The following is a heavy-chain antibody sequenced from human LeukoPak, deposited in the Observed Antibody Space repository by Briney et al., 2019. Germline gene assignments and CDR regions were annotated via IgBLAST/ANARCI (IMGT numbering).Heavy chain of an antibody. CDR3: ARGSSAGASLRHDY. J-gene: IGHJ4*02. D-gene: IGHD1-26*01. V-gene: IGHV3-7*01. Sequence: GGTLRLSCAASGFTFGSYWMSWVRQAPGKGLEWVANIKKVGSEENFVDSVKGRFTISRDNAKKSLYLQMNSLRAEDTAVYYCARGSSAGASLRHDYWGQGTLVTVSS. CDR1: GFTFGSYW. CDR2: IKKVGSEE.